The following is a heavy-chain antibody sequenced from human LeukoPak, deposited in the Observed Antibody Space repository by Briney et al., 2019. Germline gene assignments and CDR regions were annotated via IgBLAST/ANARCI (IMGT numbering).Heavy chain of an antibody. D-gene: IGHD2-2*01. Sequence: GGSLRLSCAASGFTVSSNYMSWVRQAPGKGLEWVSAISGSGGSTYYADSVKGRFTISRDNSKNTLYLQMNSLRAEDTAVYYCANAYCSSTTPPYYYYYGMDVWGQGTTVTVSS. CDR1: GFTVSSNY. V-gene: IGHV3-23*01. J-gene: IGHJ6*02. CDR3: ANAYCSSTTPPYYYYYGMDV. CDR2: ISGSGGST.